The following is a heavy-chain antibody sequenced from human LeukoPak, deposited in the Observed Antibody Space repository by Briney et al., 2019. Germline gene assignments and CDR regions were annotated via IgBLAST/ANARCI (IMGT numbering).Heavy chain of an antibody. D-gene: IGHD4-11*01. V-gene: IGHV3-74*01. J-gene: IGHJ4*02. Sequence: GGSLRLSCAASGFTFSSYWMHWVRQVPGKGLVWVSRINAGGSSTTYADSVKGRFTISRDNAKNTLYLQMDSLRAEDTAVYYCARSNQADDYWGQGTLVTVSS. CDR3: ARSNQADDY. CDR2: INAGGSST. CDR1: GFTFSSYW.